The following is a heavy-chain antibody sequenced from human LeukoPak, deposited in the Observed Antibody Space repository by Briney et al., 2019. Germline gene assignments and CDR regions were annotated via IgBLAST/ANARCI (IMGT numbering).Heavy chain of an antibody. CDR2: IYWDNDK. Sequence: SGPTLVKPTQTLTLTCTFSGFSLTTSGVGVGWIRQAPGEALEWLSVIYWDNDKRYSPSLKTRLTITKGTSRNQVVLTMTDMDPVDTATYYCAHRLPSGSPWPFGYFDFWGQGILVTVSS. CDR3: AHRLPSGSPWPFGYFDF. V-gene: IGHV2-5*02. CDR1: GFSLTTSGVG. D-gene: IGHD3-3*01. J-gene: IGHJ4*02.